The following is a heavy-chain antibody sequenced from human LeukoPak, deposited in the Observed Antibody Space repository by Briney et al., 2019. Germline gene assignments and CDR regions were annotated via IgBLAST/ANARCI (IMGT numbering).Heavy chain of an antibody. D-gene: IGHD3-22*01. CDR2: IYYSGST. J-gene: IGHJ3*02. Sequence: SETLSLXCTVSGGSISSYYWSWIRQPPGKGLEWVGCIYYSGSTNYNPSLKSRVTISVDTSKNQFSLKLSSVTAADTAVYYCAKSNPTTYYYDSTRGAFDIWGQGTMVTVSS. CDR3: AKSNPTTYYYDSTRGAFDI. V-gene: IGHV4-59*01. CDR1: GGSISSYY.